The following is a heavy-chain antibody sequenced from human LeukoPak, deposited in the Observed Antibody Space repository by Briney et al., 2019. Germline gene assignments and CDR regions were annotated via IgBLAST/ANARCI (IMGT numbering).Heavy chain of an antibody. V-gene: IGHV6-1*01. CDR3: AREFDYDDDYYYYYYGMDV. CDR1: GDSVSSNSAA. Sequence: HSQTLSLTCAISGDSVSSNSAAWNWIRQSPSRGLEWLGSTYYRSKWYNDYAVSVKSRITINPDTSKNQFSLQLNSVTPEDTAVYYCAREFDYDDDYYYYYYGMDVWGQGTTVTVSS. D-gene: IGHD3-22*01. CDR2: TYYRSKWYN. J-gene: IGHJ6*02.